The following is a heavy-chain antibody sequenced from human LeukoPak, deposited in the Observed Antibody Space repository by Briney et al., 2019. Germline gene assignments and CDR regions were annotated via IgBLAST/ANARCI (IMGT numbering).Heavy chain of an antibody. CDR2: IYYSGST. Sequence: SETLSLTCTVSGGSISSGGYYWSWLRQHPGKGLEWIGYIYYSGSTYYNPSLKSRVTISVDTSKNQFSLKLSSVTAADTAVYYCARRSDILTGDILFDYWGQGTLVTVSS. D-gene: IGHD3-9*01. CDR1: GGSISSGGYY. V-gene: IGHV4-31*03. CDR3: ARRSDILTGDILFDY. J-gene: IGHJ4*02.